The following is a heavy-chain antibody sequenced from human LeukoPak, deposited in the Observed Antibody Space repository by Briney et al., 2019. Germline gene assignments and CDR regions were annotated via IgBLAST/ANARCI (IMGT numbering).Heavy chain of an antibody. D-gene: IGHD1-26*01. Sequence: TSETLSLTCSVSGGSVSSYYWSWIRQPAGKGLEWIGRIYSSGSTNYNPSLKSRVTMSLDTSNNQFSLKLSSVTAADTAVYYCAREIIRGSDYEANLDYWGQGTLVTVSA. CDR2: IYSSGST. J-gene: IGHJ4*02. CDR3: AREIIRGSDYEANLDY. V-gene: IGHV4-4*07. CDR1: GGSVSSYY.